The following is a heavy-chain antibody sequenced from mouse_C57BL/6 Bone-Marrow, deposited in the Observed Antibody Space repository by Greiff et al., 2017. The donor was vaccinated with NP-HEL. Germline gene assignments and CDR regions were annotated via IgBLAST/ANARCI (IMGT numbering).Heavy chain of an antibody. J-gene: IGHJ3*01. Sequence: EVQVVESGGDLVKPGGSLKLSCAASGFTFSSYGMSWVRQTPDKRLEWVATISSGGSYTYYPDSVKGRFTISRDNAKNTLYLQMSSLKSEDTAMYYCASLWSAWFAYWGQGTLVTVSA. D-gene: IGHD1-1*02. CDR2: ISSGGSYT. CDR3: ASLWSAWFAY. CDR1: GFTFSSYG. V-gene: IGHV5-6*01.